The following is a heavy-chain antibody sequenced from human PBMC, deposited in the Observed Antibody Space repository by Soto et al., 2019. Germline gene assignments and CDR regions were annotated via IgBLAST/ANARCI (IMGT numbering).Heavy chain of an antibody. CDR3: AKDLSSSTEYFQH. D-gene: IGHD6-6*01. J-gene: IGHJ1*01. CDR2: ISWNSGSI. Sequence: GGSLRLSCAASGFTFDDYAMHWVRQAPGKGLEWVSGISWNSGSIGYADSVKGRFTISRDNAKNSLYLQMNSLRAEDTALYYCAKDLSSSTEYFQHWGQGTLVTVS. CDR1: GFTFDDYA. V-gene: IGHV3-9*01.